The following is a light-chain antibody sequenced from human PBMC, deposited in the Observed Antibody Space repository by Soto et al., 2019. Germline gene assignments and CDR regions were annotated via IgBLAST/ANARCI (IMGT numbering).Light chain of an antibody. CDR3: QQYNQWPTTWT. J-gene: IGKJ1*01. V-gene: IGKV3-15*01. CDR1: QYVHTS. CDR2: GAS. Sequence: EIVMTQSPGTLSVSPGERVTVSCRASQYVHTSLAWYQQKSGQAPRLLIYGASIRAPGVPVRFSGSRSGPEFTPTNDSLQSEDSAVYSCQQYNQWPTTWTFGQGTKVEI.